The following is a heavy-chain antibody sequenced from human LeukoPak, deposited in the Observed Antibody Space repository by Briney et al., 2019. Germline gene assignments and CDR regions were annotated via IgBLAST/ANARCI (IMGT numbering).Heavy chain of an antibody. Sequence: GGSLRLSCAASGLTFSTYSMNWVRQAPGKGLEWVSYISSHSRTIYYADSVKGRFTISRDNAKNSLFLQMDSLRAGDTAVYYCASLLRDILPFFDYWGQGTLVTVSS. CDR2: ISSHSRTI. V-gene: IGHV3-48*01. CDR3: ASLLRDILPFFDY. J-gene: IGHJ4*02. CDR1: GLTFSTYS.